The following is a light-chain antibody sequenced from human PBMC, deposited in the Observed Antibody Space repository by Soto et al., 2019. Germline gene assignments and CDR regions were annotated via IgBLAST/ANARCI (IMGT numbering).Light chain of an antibody. V-gene: IGLV2-14*01. CDR1: SSDVGGYNY. CDR3: SSYTSSSTLDV. CDR2: EVS. Sequence: QSALTQPASVSGSPGQSITIACAGTSSDVGGYNYVSWYQQHPGKATKLMIYEVSNRPSGVSNRFSGSKSGNTASLTISGLQAEDEADYHCSSYTSSSTLDVFGTGTKVTVL. J-gene: IGLJ1*01.